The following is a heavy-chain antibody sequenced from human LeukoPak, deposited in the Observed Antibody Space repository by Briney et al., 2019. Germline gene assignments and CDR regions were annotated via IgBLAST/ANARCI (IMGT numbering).Heavy chain of an antibody. Sequence: SETLSLTCTVSGGSISSYYWSWIRQPPGKGLEWIGEINHSGSTNYNPSLKSRVTISVDTSKNQFSLKLSSVTAADTAVYYCARLIGDFWAAHYMDVWGKGTTVTVSS. D-gene: IGHD3/OR15-3a*01. CDR3: ARLIGDFWAAHYMDV. V-gene: IGHV4-34*01. CDR2: INHSGST. J-gene: IGHJ6*03. CDR1: GGSISSYY.